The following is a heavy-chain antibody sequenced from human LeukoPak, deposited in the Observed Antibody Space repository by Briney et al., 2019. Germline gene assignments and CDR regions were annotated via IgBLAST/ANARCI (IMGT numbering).Heavy chain of an antibody. CDR3: ARVYCSSTSCYLDY. V-gene: IGHV4-39*07. D-gene: IGHD2-2*01. CDR2: IYYSGST. Sequence: SETLSLTCTVSGGSISSSSYYWGWIRQPPGKGLEWIGSIYYSGSTYYNPSLKSRVTISVDTSKNQFSLKLTSVTAADTAVYYCARVYCSSTSCYLDYWGQGTLVTVSS. J-gene: IGHJ4*02. CDR1: GGSISSSSYY.